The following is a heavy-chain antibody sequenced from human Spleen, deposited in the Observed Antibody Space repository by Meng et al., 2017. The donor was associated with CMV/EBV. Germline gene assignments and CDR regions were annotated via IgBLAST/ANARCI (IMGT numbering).Heavy chain of an antibody. V-gene: IGHV1-8*01. J-gene: IGHJ4*02. CDR2: MNPNSGNT. CDR1: GYTFTSYD. CDR3: ARGVETNKISDY. Sequence: ASVKVSCKASGYTFTSYDINWVRQATGQGLEWMGWMNPNSGNTGYAQKFQGRVTMTRNTSISTPYMELSSLRSEDTAVYYCARGVETNKISDYWGQGTLVTVSS. D-gene: IGHD1-1*01.